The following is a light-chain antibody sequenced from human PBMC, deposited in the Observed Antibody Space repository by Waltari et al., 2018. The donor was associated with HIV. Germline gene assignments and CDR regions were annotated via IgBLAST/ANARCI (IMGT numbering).Light chain of an antibody. CDR2: QDN. V-gene: IGLV3-1*01. CDR3: QAWGSSTSGV. CDR1: ELGDKY. Sequence: SYEVTQPPSVAVSPGQTASITCSGYELGDKYTCWYQQKPGQSPFLVIYQDNKRPSGIPERFSAAGSGHTATLTISGTLPMDEADYYCQAWGSSTSGVFGRGTRLTVL. J-gene: IGLJ2*01.